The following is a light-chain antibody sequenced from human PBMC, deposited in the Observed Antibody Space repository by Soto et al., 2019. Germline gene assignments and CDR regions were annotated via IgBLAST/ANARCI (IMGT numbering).Light chain of an antibody. Sequence: DIQMTQSPSSVSASVGDRVTITCRASQPISSLLAWYHQKTGKAPKILIYDASNLESGVPSRFSGSGSGTEFTLIISRLEPEDFALYYCQHYGSSPITFGQGTRLEIK. CDR3: QHYGSSPIT. V-gene: IGKV1-5*01. CDR2: DAS. CDR1: QPISSL. J-gene: IGKJ5*01.